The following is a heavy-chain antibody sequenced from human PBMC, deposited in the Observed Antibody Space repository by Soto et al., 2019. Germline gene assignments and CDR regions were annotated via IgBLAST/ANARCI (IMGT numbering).Heavy chain of an antibody. Sequence: GGSLRLSCATSGFTFSDHAMHWVRQAPGEGLEWVSGVRGDFVTTPYADSVKGRFTISRDNSKNTLYLQMNGLRAEDTAVYYCARDLSTGAADYYFDYWGQGALVT. V-gene: IGHV3-23*01. J-gene: IGHJ4*02. D-gene: IGHD6-13*01. CDR3: ARDLSTGAADYYFDY. CDR1: GFTFSDHA. CDR2: VRGDFVTT.